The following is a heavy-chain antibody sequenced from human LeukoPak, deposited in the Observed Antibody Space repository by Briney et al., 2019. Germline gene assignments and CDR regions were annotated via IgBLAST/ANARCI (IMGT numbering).Heavy chain of an antibody. J-gene: IGHJ5*02. V-gene: IGHV4-34*01. CDR2: INHSGST. CDR1: GGSFSGYY. Sequence: SETLSLTCAVYGGSFSGYYWSWIRQPPGKGLEWIGEINHSGSTNYNPSLKSRVTIYVDTSKNPFSLKLSSVTAADTAVYYCARLTGWFDPWGQGTLVTVSS. CDR3: ARLTGWFDP.